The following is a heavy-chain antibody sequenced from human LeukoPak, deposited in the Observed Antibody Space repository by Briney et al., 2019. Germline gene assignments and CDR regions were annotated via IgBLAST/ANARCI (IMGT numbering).Heavy chain of an antibody. D-gene: IGHD1-20*01. CDR1: GYTFTSYG. CDR3: ARNLYNWNDGWFDP. V-gene: IGHV1-18*01. J-gene: IGHJ5*02. Sequence: GASVKVSCKASGYTFTSYGISWVRQAPGQGLEWVGWISAYNGNTNYAQKLQGRVTMTTDTSTSTAYMELRSLRSDDTAVYYCARNLYNWNDGWFDPWGQGTLVNVSS. CDR2: ISAYNGNT.